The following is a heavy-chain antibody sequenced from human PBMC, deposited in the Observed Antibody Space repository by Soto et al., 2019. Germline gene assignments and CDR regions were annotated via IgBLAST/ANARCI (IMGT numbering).Heavy chain of an antibody. Sequence: GASVKVSCKASGGTFSSYTISWVRQAPGQGLEWMGRIIPILGIANYAQKFQGRVTITADKSTSTAYMELSSLRSEDTAVYYCARAARYSSSWLFDYWGQGTLVTVSS. V-gene: IGHV1-69*02. D-gene: IGHD6-13*01. CDR1: GGTFSSYT. CDR2: IIPILGIA. J-gene: IGHJ4*02. CDR3: ARAARYSSSWLFDY.